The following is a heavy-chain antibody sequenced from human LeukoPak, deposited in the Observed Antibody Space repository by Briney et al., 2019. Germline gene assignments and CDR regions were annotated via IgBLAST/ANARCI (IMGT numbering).Heavy chain of an antibody. D-gene: IGHD6-13*01. J-gene: IGHJ4*02. V-gene: IGHV3-23*01. CDR1: GFTFSDYS. Sequence: SGGSPRLSCAASGFTFSDYSMNWVRQAPGKGLEWVSSISPAGGTTYYADSVKGRFTISRDNSKNTLYVQMNSLRVEDTAVYYCAKSRSGSSNWALRIFDNWGQGTLVSVSS. CDR3: AKSRSGSSNWALRIFDN. CDR2: ISPAGGTT.